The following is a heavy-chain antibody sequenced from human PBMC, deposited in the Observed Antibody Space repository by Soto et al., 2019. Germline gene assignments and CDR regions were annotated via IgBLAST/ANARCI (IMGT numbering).Heavy chain of an antibody. CDR3: ARAVYCGSDCYSYGMDV. CDR2: INPHSGNT. V-gene: IGHV1-2*01. Sequence: QVQVVQSGAEVKKPGASVKISCKTSGYTFTDDYLHWVRQAPGQGLEWMGWINPHSGNTNYAQKFLGRVSSTRDTSISTAYMELLSLTSDDTSIYYCARAVYCGSDCYSYGMDVWGQGTTVTVSS. D-gene: IGHD3-22*01. J-gene: IGHJ6*02. CDR1: GYTFTDDY.